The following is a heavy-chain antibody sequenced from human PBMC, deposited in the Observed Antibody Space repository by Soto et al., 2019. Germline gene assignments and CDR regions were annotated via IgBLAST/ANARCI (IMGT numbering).Heavy chain of an antibody. CDR2: IYYSGST. J-gene: IGHJ5*02. CDR3: ARGQGGYSYPNWFDP. D-gene: IGHD5-18*01. Sequence: SETLSLTCAVSGGSISSGGYSWSWIRQPPGKGLEWIGYIYYSGSTNYNPSLKSRVTISVDTSKNQFSLKLSSVTAADMAVYYCARGQGGYSYPNWFDPWGQGTLVTVSS. V-gene: IGHV4-30-2*01. CDR1: GGSISSGGYS.